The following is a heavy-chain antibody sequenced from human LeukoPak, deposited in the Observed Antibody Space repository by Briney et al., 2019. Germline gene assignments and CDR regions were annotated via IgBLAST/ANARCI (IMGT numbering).Heavy chain of an antibody. CDR2: IYYSGST. D-gene: IGHD4-17*01. Sequence: SETLSLTCTVSGGSVSSGSYYWSWIRQPPGKGLGWIGYIYYSGSTNYNPSLKSRVTISVDTSKNQFSLKLSSVTAADTAVYYCASSTVTVDYWGQGTLVTVSS. V-gene: IGHV4-61*01. J-gene: IGHJ4*02. CDR1: GGSVSSGSYY. CDR3: ASSTVTVDY.